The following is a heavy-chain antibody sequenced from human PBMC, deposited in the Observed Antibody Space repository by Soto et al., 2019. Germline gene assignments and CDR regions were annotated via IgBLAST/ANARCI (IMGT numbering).Heavy chain of an antibody. CDR2: ISGSGGST. Sequence: GGSLRLSCAASGFTFSSYAMSWVRQAPGKGLEWVSAISGSGGSTYYADSVKGRFTISRDNSKNTLYLQMNSLRAEDTAVYYCAGQLASFDWLRSSPRGVHAWGQGTTVTVSS. D-gene: IGHD3-9*01. V-gene: IGHV3-23*01. J-gene: IGHJ6*02. CDR1: GFTFSSYA. CDR3: AGQLASFDWLRSSPRGVHA.